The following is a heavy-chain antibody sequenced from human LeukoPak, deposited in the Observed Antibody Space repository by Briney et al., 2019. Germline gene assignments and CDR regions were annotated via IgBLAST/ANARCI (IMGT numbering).Heavy chain of an antibody. V-gene: IGHV1-18*01. CDR1: GYTFTSYG. D-gene: IGHD5-18*01. J-gene: IGHJ4*02. Sequence: ASVKVSCKASGYTFTSYGIRYVRQAPGQGLEWIGWISAYNGNTNYAQKLQGRVTMTTDTSTRTAYMELRSLRSDDTAVYYCARAPPWIQLWLVDDIDYWGKGTLVTVSS. CDR2: ISAYNGNT. CDR3: ARAPPWIQLWLVDDIDY.